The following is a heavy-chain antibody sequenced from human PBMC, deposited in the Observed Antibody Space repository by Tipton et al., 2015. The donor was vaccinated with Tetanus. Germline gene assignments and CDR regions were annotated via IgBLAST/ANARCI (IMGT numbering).Heavy chain of an antibody. J-gene: IGHJ4*02. V-gene: IGHV4-61*08. CDR1: GGSLRSGDHY. D-gene: IGHD7-27*01. CDR3: ASREREQGKFDD. CDR2: FSSSGSN. Sequence: LRLSCSVSGGSLRSGDHYWSWIRQPPGKGLEWLAYFSSSGSNNSNYSLKRRNTMSRNTSKNQFSLKLSPVTDADTAVYYCASREREQGKFDDGGQGTLVTVSS.